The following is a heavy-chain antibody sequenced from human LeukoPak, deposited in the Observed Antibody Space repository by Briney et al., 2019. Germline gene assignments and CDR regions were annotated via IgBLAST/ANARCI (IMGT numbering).Heavy chain of an antibody. J-gene: IGHJ4*02. D-gene: IGHD3-9*01. CDR3: ATGVRYFDWLLPHY. CDR2: FDPEDGET. CDR1: GYTLTELS. Sequence: ASVKVSCKVSGYTLTELSMHWVRQAPGKGLEWMGGFDPEDGETIYAQKFQGRVTMTEDTSTDTAYMELSSLRSEDTAVYYCATGVRYFDWLLPHYWGQGTLDTVSS. V-gene: IGHV1-24*01.